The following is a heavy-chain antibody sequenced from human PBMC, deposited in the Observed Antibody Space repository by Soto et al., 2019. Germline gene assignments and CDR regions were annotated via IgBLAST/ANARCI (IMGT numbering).Heavy chain of an antibody. Sequence: PSETLSLTCAVYGGSLSGYYWSWIRQPPGKGLEWIGEINHSGSTNYNPSLKSRVTISVDTSKNQFSLKLSSVTAADTAVYYCARGHEYSGYDRPFDYWGQGTLVTVSS. CDR3: ARGHEYSGYDRPFDY. V-gene: IGHV4-34*01. J-gene: IGHJ4*02. CDR2: INHSGST. D-gene: IGHD5-12*01. CDR1: GGSLSGYY.